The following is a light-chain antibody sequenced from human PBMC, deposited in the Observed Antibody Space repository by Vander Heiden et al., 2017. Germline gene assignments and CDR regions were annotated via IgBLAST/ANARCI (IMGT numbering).Light chain of an antibody. Sequence: QSVLAQPPSASGTPGQSVTISCSGSGSNIGRNTVNCYQQHPGAAPRLLIYYNDQRPSGVPDRLSGSKSGTSASLAISGLQSEDEADYYCTSWDNSLNARVFGGGTKLTVL. CDR1: GSNIGRNT. CDR2: YND. V-gene: IGLV1-44*01. J-gene: IGLJ3*02. CDR3: TSWDNSLNARV.